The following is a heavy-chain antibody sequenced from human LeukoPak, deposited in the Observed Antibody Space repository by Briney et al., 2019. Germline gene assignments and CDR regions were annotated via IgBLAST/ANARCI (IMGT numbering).Heavy chain of an antibody. CDR1: GGSISSYY. D-gene: IGHD5-18*01. J-gene: IGHJ5*02. V-gene: IGHV4-59*01. Sequence: TTSETLSLTCTVSGGSISSYYWSWIRQPPGKGLEWIGYIYYSGSTNYNPSLESRVTISVDTSKNQFSLKLSSVTAADTAVYYCASVADTAMENWFDPWGQGTLVTVSS. CDR3: ASVADTAMENWFDP. CDR2: IYYSGST.